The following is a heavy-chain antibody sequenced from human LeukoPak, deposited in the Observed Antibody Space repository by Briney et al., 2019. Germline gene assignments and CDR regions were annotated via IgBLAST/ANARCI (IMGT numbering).Heavy chain of an antibody. D-gene: IGHD6-13*01. CDR1: GGTFSSYA. CDR2: IIPIFGTA. V-gene: IGHV1-69*06. J-gene: IGHJ3*02. Sequence: SVKVSCKASGGTFSSYAISWVRQAPGQGLEWMGGIIPIFGTANYAQKFQGRVTITADKSTSTAYMELSSLRSEDTAVYYCARGVIAAYSGAFDIWGQGTMVTVSS. CDR3: ARGVIAAYSGAFDI.